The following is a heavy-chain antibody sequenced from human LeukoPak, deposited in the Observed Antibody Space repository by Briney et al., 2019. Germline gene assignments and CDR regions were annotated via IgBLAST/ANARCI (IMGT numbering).Heavy chain of an antibody. CDR3: AKTSSSSGAFDI. J-gene: IGHJ3*02. CDR2: VSWNSGSI. CDR1: GFTFDDYA. V-gene: IGHV3-9*01. D-gene: IGHD6-6*01. Sequence: PGGSLRLSCAASGFTFDDYAMHWVRQAPGKGLEWVSGVSWNSGSIGYADSVKGRFTISRDNAKNSLYLQMNSLRAEDTALYYCAKTSSSSGAFDIWGQGTMVTVSS.